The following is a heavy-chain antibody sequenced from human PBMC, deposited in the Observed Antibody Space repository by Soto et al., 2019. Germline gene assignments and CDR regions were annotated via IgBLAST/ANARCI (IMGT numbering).Heavy chain of an antibody. J-gene: IGHJ4*02. D-gene: IGHD3-3*01. V-gene: IGHV1-2*02. CDR3: ARATGLRFLEWVAGC. Sequence: ASVKVSCKASGYTFTGYYMHWVRQAPGQGLEWMGWINPNSGGTNYAQKFQGRVTMTRDTSISTAYMELSRLRSDDTAVYYCARATGLRFLEWVAGCWGQGTLVTVSS. CDR1: GYTFTGYY. CDR2: INPNSGGT.